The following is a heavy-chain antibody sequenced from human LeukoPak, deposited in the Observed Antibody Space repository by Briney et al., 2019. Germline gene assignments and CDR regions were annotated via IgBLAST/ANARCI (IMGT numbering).Heavy chain of an antibody. CDR1: GYTFTGNY. D-gene: IGHD2-15*01. CDR3: ARGPGLQYCSGGDCYWFDP. J-gene: IGHJ5*02. CDR2: LNPSGGST. V-gene: IGHV1-46*01. Sequence: GASVKVSCKASGYTFTGNYVHWVRQAPGQGLEWMGILNPSGGSTSYAQKFQGRVTMTRDTSTSTVYMELNSLRSEDTAVYYCARGPGLQYCSGGDCYWFDPWGQGTLVTVSS.